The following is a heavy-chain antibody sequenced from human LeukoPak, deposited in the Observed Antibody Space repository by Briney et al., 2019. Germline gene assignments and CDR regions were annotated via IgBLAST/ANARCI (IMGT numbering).Heavy chain of an antibody. CDR1: GGTFSSYA. CDR2: INPSGGST. D-gene: IGHD5-18*01. Sequence: ASVKVSCKASGGTFSSYAISWVRQAPGQGLEWMGIINPSGGSTSYAQKFQGRVTMTRDTSTSTVYMELSSLRSEDTAVYYCAREGRDGGYSYGPADYWGQGTLVTVSS. J-gene: IGHJ4*02. CDR3: AREGRDGGYSYGPADY. V-gene: IGHV1-46*01.